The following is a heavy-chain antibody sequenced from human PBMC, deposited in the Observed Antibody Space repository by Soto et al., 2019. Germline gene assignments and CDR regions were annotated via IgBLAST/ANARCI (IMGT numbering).Heavy chain of an antibody. CDR2: IWYDGSNK. V-gene: IGHV3-33*01. CDR3: AREGRISGSYYFFDY. J-gene: IGHJ4*02. D-gene: IGHD3-10*01. Sequence: GGSLRLSCTASGFTFGDYAMSWVRQAPGKGLEWVAVIWYDGSNKYFADSVKGRFTISRDNSKNTLYLQMNSLRAEDTAVYYCAREGRISGSYYFFDYWGQGTLVTVSS. CDR1: GFTFGDYA.